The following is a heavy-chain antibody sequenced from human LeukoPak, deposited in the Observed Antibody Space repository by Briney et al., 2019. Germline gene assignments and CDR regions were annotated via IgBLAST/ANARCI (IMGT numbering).Heavy chain of an antibody. CDR2: INPNSGGT. J-gene: IGHJ4*02. D-gene: IGHD2-8*01. CDR3: AREADIVLMVYAIYY. Sequence: ASVKVSCKASGYTFTGYYMHWGRQAPGQGLEWMGWINPNSGGTNYAQKFQGRVTMTRDTSISTAYMELSRLRSDDTAVYYCAREADIVLMVYAIYYWGQGTLVTVSS. CDR1: GYTFTGYY. V-gene: IGHV1-2*02.